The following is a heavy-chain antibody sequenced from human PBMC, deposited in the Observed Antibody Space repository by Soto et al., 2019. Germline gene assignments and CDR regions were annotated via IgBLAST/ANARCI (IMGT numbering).Heavy chain of an antibody. D-gene: IGHD3-10*01. CDR2: IYYSGST. V-gene: IGHV4-39*01. J-gene: IGHJ6*02. CDR1: GGSISSSSYY. CDR3: ARHKYYHGSGSPIYSPYGTDV. Sequence: PSETLSLTCTVSGGSISSSSYYWGWIRQPPGKGLEWIGSIYYSGSTYYNPSLKSRVTISVDTSKNQFSLKLSYVTAADTAVYYCARHKYYHGSGSPIYSPYGTDVSGQGITVTVSS.